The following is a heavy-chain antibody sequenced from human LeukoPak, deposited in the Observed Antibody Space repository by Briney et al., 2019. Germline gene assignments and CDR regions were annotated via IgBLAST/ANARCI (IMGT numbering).Heavy chain of an antibody. CDR3: ARTYYYGHRGLLPYEFDY. Sequence: AGGSLRLSCAASGFNFNSYAIHWVRQTPGKGLEWVAVISKDGSDNKFADSVKGRLTVSRDNSKKTVYLRINSLRPEDTAVYYCARTYYYGHRGLLPYEFDYWGQGTLVTVSS. V-gene: IGHV3-30*04. CDR1: GFNFNSYA. J-gene: IGHJ4*02. D-gene: IGHD3-10*01. CDR2: ISKDGSDN.